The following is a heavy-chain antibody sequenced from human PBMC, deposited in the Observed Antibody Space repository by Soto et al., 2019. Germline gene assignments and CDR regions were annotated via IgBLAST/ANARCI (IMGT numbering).Heavy chain of an antibody. CDR2: ISGSGGST. V-gene: IGHV3-23*01. J-gene: IGHJ6*03. D-gene: IGHD3-3*01. CDR1: GFTFSSYA. CDR3: AKFGVGFLEWLLAGLGYYMDG. Sequence: PGGSLRLFCAASGFTFSSYAMSWVRQAPGKGLEWVSAISGSGGSTYYADSVKGRFTISRDNSKNTLYLQMNSLRAEDTAVYYCAKFGVGFLEWLLAGLGYYMDGWGKGTKVTVSS.